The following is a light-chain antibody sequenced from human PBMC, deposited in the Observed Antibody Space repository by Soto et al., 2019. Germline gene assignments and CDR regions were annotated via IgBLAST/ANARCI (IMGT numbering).Light chain of an antibody. CDR3: QQSFRAPPTT. Sequence: DIEMTQAPASLSASVGDRVTLTCRASQSISTYLNWYQQKPGKAPKLLIYATSSLQSGVPSRFSGSGSGTDFTLTITSLQPEDFATYYCQQSFRAPPTTFGQGTRLDI. CDR1: QSISTY. V-gene: IGKV1-39*01. CDR2: ATS. J-gene: IGKJ5*01.